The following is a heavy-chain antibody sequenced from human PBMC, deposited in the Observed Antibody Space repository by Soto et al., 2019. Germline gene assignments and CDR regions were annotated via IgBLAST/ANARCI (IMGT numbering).Heavy chain of an antibody. CDR2: ISSGSSTI. CDR3: ARVYGIPVAGTLDF. J-gene: IGHJ4*02. Sequence: EVQLVESGGGLVQPGGSLRLSCAASVFTFSSYSMNWVRQAPGKGREWVSYISSGSSTIYYADSVKGRFTISRDNAKNPLYLQMNRLTAEDTAVYYCARVYGIPVAGTLDFWGQGTLVTVSS. CDR1: VFTFSSYS. D-gene: IGHD6-19*01. V-gene: IGHV3-48*01.